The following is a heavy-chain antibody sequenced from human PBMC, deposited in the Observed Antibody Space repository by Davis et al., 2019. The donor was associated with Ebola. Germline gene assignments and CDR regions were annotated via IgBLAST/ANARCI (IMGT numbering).Heavy chain of an antibody. V-gene: IGHV3-7*01. J-gene: IGHJ4*02. CDR3: AKEEGTKGHWLPHFDY. CDR2: IKEDGSEK. D-gene: IGHD6-19*01. Sequence: GESLKISCVASGFTFSRSWMNWVRQAPGQGLEWVASIKEDGSEKYHVHSVEGRFTISRDNAKNSLYLQMNSLRAEDTAEYYCAKEEGTKGHWLPHFDYWGQGTPVTVSS. CDR1: GFTFSRSW.